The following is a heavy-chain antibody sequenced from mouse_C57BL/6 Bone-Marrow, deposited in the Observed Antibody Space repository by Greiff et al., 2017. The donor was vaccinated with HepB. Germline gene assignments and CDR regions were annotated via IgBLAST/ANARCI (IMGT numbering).Heavy chain of an antibody. D-gene: IGHD2-3*01. CDR1: GYTFTDYN. J-gene: IGHJ3*01. CDR2: INPNNGGT. V-gene: IGHV1-18*01. CDR3: ARYIDGYYVWFAY. Sequence: EVQLQQSGPELVKPGASVKIPCKASGYTFTDYNMDWVKQSHGKSLEWIGDINPNNGGTIYNQKFKGKATLTVDKSSSTAYMELRSLTSEDTAVYYCARYIDGYYVWFAYWGQGTLVTVSA.